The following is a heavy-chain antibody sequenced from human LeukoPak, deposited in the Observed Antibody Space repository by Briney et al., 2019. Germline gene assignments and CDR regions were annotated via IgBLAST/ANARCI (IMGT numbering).Heavy chain of an antibody. V-gene: IGHV3-23*01. J-gene: IGHJ5*02. D-gene: IGHD3-3*01. CDR3: ATYYDFWSGWALNNWFDP. Sequence: PGGSLRLSCAASGFTFSSYAMSWVRQAPGKGLEWVSAISGSGGSTYYADSVKGRFTISRDNSKNTLYLQMNSLRAEDTAVYYCATYYDFWSGWALNNWFDPWGQGTLVTVSS. CDR1: GFTFSSYA. CDR2: ISGSGGST.